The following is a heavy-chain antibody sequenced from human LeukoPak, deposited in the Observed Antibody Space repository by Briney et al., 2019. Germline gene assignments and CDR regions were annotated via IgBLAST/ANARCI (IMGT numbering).Heavy chain of an antibody. D-gene: IGHD5-12*01. CDR2: ISLSGSTI. Sequence: PGGSLRLSCAASGFIFSSFEMNWVRQAPGKGLEWVSYISLSGSTIYYADSVKGRFTISRDNAKNSLYLQMNSLRAEDTAIYYCARDRSGYSGYDFFDSWGQGTLVTVSS. CDR1: GFIFSSFE. V-gene: IGHV3-48*03. CDR3: ARDRSGYSGYDFFDS. J-gene: IGHJ4*02.